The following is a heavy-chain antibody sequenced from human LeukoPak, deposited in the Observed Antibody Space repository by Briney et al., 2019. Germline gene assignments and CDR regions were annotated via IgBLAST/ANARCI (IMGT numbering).Heavy chain of an antibody. CDR2: INHSGST. CDR1: GGSISSSSYS. V-gene: IGHV4-39*07. D-gene: IGHD1-14*01. J-gene: IGHJ4*02. Sequence: TSETLSLTCTVSGGSISSSSYSWGWIRQPPGKGLEWIGEINHSGSTNYNPSLKSRVTISVDTSKNQFSLKLSSVTAADTAVYFCARGTRRRTTLSLQGEYYFDYWGQGTLVTVSS. CDR3: ARGTRRRTTLSLQGEYYFDY.